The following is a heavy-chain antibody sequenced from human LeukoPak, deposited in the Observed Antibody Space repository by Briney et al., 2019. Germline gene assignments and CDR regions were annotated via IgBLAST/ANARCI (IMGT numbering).Heavy chain of an antibody. CDR2: INPNSGGT. CDR1: GYTFTGYY. D-gene: IGHD2-15*01. J-gene: IGHJ6*03. Sequence: GASVKVSCKASGYTFTGYYMHWVRQAPGQGLEWMGWINPNSGGTNYAQKFQGRVTMTRDTSISTAYIELSRLSSDDTAVYYWARGYCSGGSCLGFYYYYMDVWGKGTTVTVSS. CDR3: ARGYCSGGSCLGFYYYYMDV. V-gene: IGHV1-2*02.